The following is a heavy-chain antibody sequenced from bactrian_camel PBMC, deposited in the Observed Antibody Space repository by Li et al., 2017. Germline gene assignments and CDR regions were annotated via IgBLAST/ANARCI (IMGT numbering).Heavy chain of an antibody. V-gene: IGHV3S53*01. J-gene: IGHJ4*01. CDR2: EDNDGTK. D-gene: IGHD6*01. Sequence: VQLVESGGGSVQAGESLRLSCAASGLSASTTCMGWFRQAPGTEREGVASEDNDGTKRYADSVKGRFTISKDSFKNTLYLEMNSLKPEDTAMYYCATDRGLTWYAGNWCLKIVYDYWGQGTQVTVS. CDR3: ATDRGLTWYAGNWCLKIVYDY. CDR1: GLSASTTC.